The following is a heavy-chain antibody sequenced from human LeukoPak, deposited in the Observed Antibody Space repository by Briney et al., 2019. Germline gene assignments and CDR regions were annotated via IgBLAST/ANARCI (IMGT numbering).Heavy chain of an antibody. D-gene: IGHD2-15*01. Sequence: SETLSLTCTVSGGSISSYYWSWIRQPPGKGLEWIGYIYYSGSTNYNPSLKSRVTISVDTSKNQFSLKLSSVTAADTAVYYCARAGCSGGSCYGYYYYGMDVWGQGTTVTVSS. V-gene: IGHV4-59*01. CDR2: IYYSGST. CDR3: ARAGCSGGSCYGYYYYGMDV. J-gene: IGHJ6*02. CDR1: GGSISSYY.